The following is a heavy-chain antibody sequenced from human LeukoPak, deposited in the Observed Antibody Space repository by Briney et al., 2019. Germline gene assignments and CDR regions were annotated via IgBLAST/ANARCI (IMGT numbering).Heavy chain of an antibody. V-gene: IGHV5-51*01. Sequence: GSLKISCKGSGYSFINYWIGWVRQMPGKGLEWMGIIYPGDSDTTYSPSFQGQVTISADKSISTAYLQWSSLKASDTAMYYCARRDGYCSSTSCYADYYYGMDVWGQGTTVTVSS. CDR1: GYSFINYW. D-gene: IGHD2-2*01. CDR3: ARRDGYCSSTSCYADYYYGMDV. CDR2: IYPGDSDT. J-gene: IGHJ6*02.